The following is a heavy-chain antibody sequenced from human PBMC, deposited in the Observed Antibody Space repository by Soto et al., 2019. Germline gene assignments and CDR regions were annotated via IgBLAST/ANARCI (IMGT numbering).Heavy chain of an antibody. CDR1: GFTFSSYG. D-gene: IGHD6-13*01. CDR2: ISYDGSNK. Sequence: PGGSLRLSCAASGFTFSSYGMHWVRQAPGKGLEWVAVISYDGSNKYYADSVKGRFTISRDNSKNTLYLQMNSLRAEDTAVYYCANRLSYSSSWYTRPPRFDPWGQGTLVTVSS. J-gene: IGHJ5*02. V-gene: IGHV3-30*18. CDR3: ANRLSYSSSWYTRPPRFDP.